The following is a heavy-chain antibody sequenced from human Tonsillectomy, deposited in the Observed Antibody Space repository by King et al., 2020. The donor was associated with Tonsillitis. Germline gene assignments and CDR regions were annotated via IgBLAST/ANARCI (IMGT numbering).Heavy chain of an antibody. CDR1: GCIFSTSW. CDR3: SRDFAYNAFDI. CDR2: KNPGEIQT. Sequence: VQLVESGGGLVQPRGSLNFFWGASGCIFSTSWMVWFRQLPSKGVEWVVEKNPGEIQTVYADSGKCLLTNSRDNAKNTLSLQMNSLRAEDTAVYFCSRDFAYNAFDIWGQGTMVTVSS. V-gene: IGHV3-7*01. D-gene: IGHD4-11*01. J-gene: IGHJ3*02.